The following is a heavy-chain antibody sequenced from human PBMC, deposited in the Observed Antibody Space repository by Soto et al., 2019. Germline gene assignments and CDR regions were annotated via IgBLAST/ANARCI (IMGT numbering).Heavy chain of an antibody. Sequence: ASVKVSCKASGYTFTGYGISWVRQAPGQGLEWMGWISAYNGNTNYAQKLQGRVTMTTDTSTSTAYMELRSLRSDDTAVYYCARERAPAYYDFWSGYYDFDYWGQGTLVTVSS. D-gene: IGHD3-3*01. CDR2: ISAYNGNT. V-gene: IGHV1-18*01. J-gene: IGHJ4*02. CDR3: ARERAPAYYDFWSGYYDFDY. CDR1: GYTFTGYG.